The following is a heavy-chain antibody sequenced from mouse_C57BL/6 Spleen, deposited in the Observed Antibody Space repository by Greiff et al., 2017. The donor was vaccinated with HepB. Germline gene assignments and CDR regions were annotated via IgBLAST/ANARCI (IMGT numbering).Heavy chain of an antibody. CDR2: INPSTGGT. V-gene: IGHV1-42*01. Sequence: VQLKQSGPELVKPGASVKISCKASGYSFTGYYMNWVKQSPEKSLEWIGEINPSTGGTTYNQKFKANATLTVDKYSSTAYMQLKSLTSEDSAVYYCARVEDYGIYYWCQGTTLTVSS. J-gene: IGHJ2*01. CDR3: ARVEDYGIYY. CDR1: GYSFTGYY. D-gene: IGHD1-1*02.